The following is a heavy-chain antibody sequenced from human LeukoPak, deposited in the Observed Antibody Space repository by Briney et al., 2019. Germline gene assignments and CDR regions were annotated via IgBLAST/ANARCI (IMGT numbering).Heavy chain of an antibody. J-gene: IGHJ4*02. D-gene: IGHD3-16*02. CDR3: ARDPHYDYVWGSYRFFDY. V-gene: IGHV3-21*01. CDR2: ISSSSSYI. Sequence: NPGGSLRLSCAASGFTFSSYSMNWVRQAPGKGLEWVSSISSSSSYIYYADSVKGRFTISRDNAKNSLYLQMNSLRAEDTAVYYCARDPHYDYVWGSYRFFDYWGQGTLVTVSS. CDR1: GFTFSSYS.